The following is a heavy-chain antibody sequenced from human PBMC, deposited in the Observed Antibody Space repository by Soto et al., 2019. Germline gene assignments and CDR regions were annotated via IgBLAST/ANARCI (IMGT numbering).Heavy chain of an antibody. CDR1: GFSLSSYGVG. CDR2: IYWDDDK. J-gene: IGHJ4*02. V-gene: IGHV2-5*02. D-gene: IGHD3-3*01. Sequence: QITLKESGPTLVKTTQTLTLTCTFSGFSLSSYGVGVGWFRQPPGKALEWLALIYWDDDKRYRPSLKGRLTITKDTSKNQVVRRMTNMDPVDTGTYYCARSKYYDFWSDSYRRGSFDYGGQGTLVAVSS. CDR3: ARSKYYDFWSDSYRRGSFDY.